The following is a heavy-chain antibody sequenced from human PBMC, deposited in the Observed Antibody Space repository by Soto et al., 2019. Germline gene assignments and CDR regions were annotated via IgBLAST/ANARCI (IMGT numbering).Heavy chain of an antibody. V-gene: IGHV3-33*01. CDR1: GFTFSSYG. Sequence: GGSLRLSCAASGFTFSSYGMNWVRQAPGKGLEWVAVIWYDGSNKYYADSVKGRFTISRDNSKNTLYLQMNSLRAEDTAVYYCARDERELSAFDIWGQGTMVTVSS. CDR2: IWYDGSNK. J-gene: IGHJ3*02. D-gene: IGHD3-10*01. CDR3: ARDERELSAFDI.